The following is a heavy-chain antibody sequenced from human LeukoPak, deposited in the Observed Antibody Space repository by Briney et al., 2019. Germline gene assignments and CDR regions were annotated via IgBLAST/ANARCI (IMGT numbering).Heavy chain of an antibody. D-gene: IGHD2-2*01. V-gene: IGHV4-34*01. Sequence: SETLSLTCAVYGGSFSGYYWSWIRQPPGKGLEWIGEINHSGSTNYNPSLKSRVTISVDTSKNQFSLKLSSVTAADTAVYYCARVVFSEVPAAVFVPTGRFDPWGQGTLVTVSS. J-gene: IGHJ5*02. CDR3: ARVVFSEVPAAVFVPTGRFDP. CDR2: INHSGST. CDR1: GGSFSGYY.